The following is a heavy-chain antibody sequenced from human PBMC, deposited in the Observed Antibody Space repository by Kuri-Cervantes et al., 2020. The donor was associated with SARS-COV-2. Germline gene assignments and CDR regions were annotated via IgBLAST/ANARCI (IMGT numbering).Heavy chain of an antibody. D-gene: IGHD3-22*01. Sequence: GESLKISCAASGFTFSSYAMHWVRQAPGKGLEYVSAISSNGGSTYYADSVKGRFTISRDNSKNTLYLQMSSLRAEDTAVYYCAKDHQYYYDSSGYYYFGYWGQGTLVTVSS. J-gene: IGHJ4*02. CDR3: AKDHQYYYDSSGYYYFGY. CDR1: GFTFSSYA. V-gene: IGHV3-64D*08. CDR2: ISSNGGST.